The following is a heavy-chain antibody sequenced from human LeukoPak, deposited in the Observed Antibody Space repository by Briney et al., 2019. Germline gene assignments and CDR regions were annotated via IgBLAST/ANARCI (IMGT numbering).Heavy chain of an antibody. CDR3: ARVRPRQDGFGVDY. Sequence: ASVKVPCKASGYTFTGYYVHWVRQAPGQGLEWMGWINPNSGGTNYAQKFQGRVTMTRDTSISTAYMELSRLRSDDTAVYYCARVRPRQDGFGVDYWGQGTLVTVSS. CDR2: INPNSGGT. CDR1: GYTFTGYY. D-gene: IGHD3-10*01. J-gene: IGHJ4*02. V-gene: IGHV1-2*02.